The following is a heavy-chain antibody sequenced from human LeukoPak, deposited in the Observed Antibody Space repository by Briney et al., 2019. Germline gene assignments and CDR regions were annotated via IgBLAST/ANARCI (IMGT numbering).Heavy chain of an antibody. CDR3: ARVDSSYFGSESFSVNFDC. Sequence: SETLSLTCSVSGGSITTYYWSWIRQPPGKGLEWIGYIYYTGSTNYNPSLKSRVTISVGTSKNQFSLKLNSVTAADTAVYYCARVDSSYFGSESFSVNFDCWGQGTLVTVSS. CDR2: IYYTGST. V-gene: IGHV4-59*01. D-gene: IGHD3-10*01. J-gene: IGHJ4*02. CDR1: GGSITTYY.